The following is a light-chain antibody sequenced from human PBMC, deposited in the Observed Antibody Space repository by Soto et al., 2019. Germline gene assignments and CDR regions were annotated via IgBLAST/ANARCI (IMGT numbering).Light chain of an antibody. CDR3: CPYAGSYTVI. CDR2: DVS. V-gene: IGLV2-11*01. CDR1: SSDVGGYNY. J-gene: IGLJ2*01. Sequence: QSALTQPRSVSGSPGQSVTISCTGTSSDVGGYNYVSWYQHHPGKAPKLMIYDVSKRPSGVPDRFSGSKSGNTASLTISGPQAEDEADYSCCPYAGSYTVIFGGGTKLTVL.